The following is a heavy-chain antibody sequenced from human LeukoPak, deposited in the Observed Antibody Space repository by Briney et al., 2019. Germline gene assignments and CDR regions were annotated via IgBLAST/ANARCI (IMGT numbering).Heavy chain of an antibody. CDR1: GFTFSSYW. D-gene: IGHD3-22*01. V-gene: IGHV3-7*01. J-gene: IGHJ5*02. Sequence: GGSLRLSCAASGFTFSSYWMSWVRQAPGKGLEWVANIKQDGSEKYYVDSVKGRFTISRDNAKNSLYLQMNSLRAEDTAVYYCARDHYYDSSGYYPVDWFDPWGQGTLVTVSS. CDR3: ARDHYYDSSGYYPVDWFDP. CDR2: IKQDGSEK.